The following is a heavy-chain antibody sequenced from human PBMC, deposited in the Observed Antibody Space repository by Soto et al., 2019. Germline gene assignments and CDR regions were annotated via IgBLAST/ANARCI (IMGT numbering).Heavy chain of an antibody. CDR3: ARKSFYGGYFDY. Sequence: HVQLQESGPGLVKPSGTLSLTCAVSGDSISSDNWWSWVRQPPGKGLEWIGEMYHSGSTNYNPSLKSRVTISVDNSKNQFSLKVTSVTAADTALYFCARKSFYGGYFDYWGQGTLITVSS. J-gene: IGHJ4*02. V-gene: IGHV4-4*02. CDR2: MYHSGST. CDR1: GDSISSDNW. D-gene: IGHD3-10*01.